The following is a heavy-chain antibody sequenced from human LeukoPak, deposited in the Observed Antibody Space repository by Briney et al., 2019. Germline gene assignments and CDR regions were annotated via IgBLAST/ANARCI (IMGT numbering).Heavy chain of an antibody. CDR1: GGSISGYY. CDR2: VYYSGST. CDR3: ARAPMTTVPYFDY. J-gene: IGHJ4*02. V-gene: IGHV4-59*01. D-gene: IGHD4-17*01. Sequence: PSGTLSLTCTVSGGSISGYYGSWVRQPPGKGLEWIGHVYYSGSTNYNPSPKSRITISVDRSKNQFSLKLSSVTAADTAVYYCARAPMTTVPYFDYWGQGALVTVSS.